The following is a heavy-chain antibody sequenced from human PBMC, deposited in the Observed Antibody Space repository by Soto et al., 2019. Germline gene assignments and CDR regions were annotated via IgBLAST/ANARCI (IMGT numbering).Heavy chain of an antibody. V-gene: IGHV3-33*01. CDR1: GFTFSSYG. J-gene: IGHJ4*02. Sequence: QVQLVESGGGVVQPGRSLRLSCAASGFTFSSYGMHWVRQAPGKGLEWVAVIWYDGSNKYYADSVKGRFTISRDNSKNTLYLQMNSLRAEDTAVYYCARDPAHLVTMVRGVIIPFDYWGQGTLVTVSS. CDR3: ARDPAHLVTMVRGVIIPFDY. CDR2: IWYDGSNK. D-gene: IGHD3-10*01.